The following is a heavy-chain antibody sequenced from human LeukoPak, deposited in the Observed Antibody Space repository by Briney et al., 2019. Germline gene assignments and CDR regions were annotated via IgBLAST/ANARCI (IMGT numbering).Heavy chain of an antibody. CDR3: ASKYYYGSGALDY. CDR2: IYYSGST. J-gene: IGHJ4*02. V-gene: IGHV4-59*08. CDR1: GGSTSSYY. D-gene: IGHD3-10*01. Sequence: SETLSLTCTVSGGSTSSYYWSWIRQPPGKGLEWIGYIYYSGSTNYNPSLKSRVTISVDTSKDQFSLKLSSVTAADTAVYYCASKYYYGSGALDYWGQGTLVTVSS.